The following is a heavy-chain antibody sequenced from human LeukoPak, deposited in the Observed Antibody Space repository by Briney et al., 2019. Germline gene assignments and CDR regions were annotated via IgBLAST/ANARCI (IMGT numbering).Heavy chain of an antibody. CDR3: ARQSGIYYVIDY. J-gene: IGHJ4*02. CDR1: GGSISTTSYY. Sequence: SETLSLTCTVSGGSISTTSYYWGWIRQPPGKGLEWIGRISYSGSTYYNPSLKSRVTISVDTSKNQFSLKLSSVTAADTAVYHCARQSGIYYVIDYWGQGTLVTVSS. CDR2: ISYSGST. V-gene: IGHV4-39*01. D-gene: IGHD1-26*01.